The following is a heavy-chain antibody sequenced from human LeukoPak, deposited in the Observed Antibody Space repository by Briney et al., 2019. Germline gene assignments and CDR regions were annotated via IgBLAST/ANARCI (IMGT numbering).Heavy chain of an antibody. CDR1: GFTFDDYA. Sequence: GGSLRLSCAASGFTFDDYAMYWVRQAPGQGLEWVSLISWDGGSTYYADSVKGRFTISRDNSKNSLYLQMNSLGAEDTALYYCAKDAYAGPRWTSTGYYMDVWGKGTTVTVSS. V-gene: IGHV3-43D*03. D-gene: IGHD6-19*01. J-gene: IGHJ6*03. CDR3: AKDAYAGPRWTSTGYYMDV. CDR2: ISWDGGST.